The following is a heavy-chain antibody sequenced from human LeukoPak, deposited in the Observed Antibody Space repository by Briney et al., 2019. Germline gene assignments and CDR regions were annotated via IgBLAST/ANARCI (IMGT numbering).Heavy chain of an antibody. V-gene: IGHV4-30-2*01. Sequence: PSQTLSLTCAVSGGSISSGSYSWSWIRQPPGKGLEWIGYIYHSGSTYYNPSLKSRVTISVDRSKNQFSLKLSSVTAADTAVYYCARGADFWSGYWRFDYWGQGTLVTVSS. CDR2: IYHSGST. CDR1: GGSISSGSYS. J-gene: IGHJ4*02. D-gene: IGHD3-3*01. CDR3: ARGADFWSGYWRFDY.